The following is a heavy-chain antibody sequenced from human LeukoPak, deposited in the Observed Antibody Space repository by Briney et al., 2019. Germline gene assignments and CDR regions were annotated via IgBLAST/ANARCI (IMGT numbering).Heavy chain of an antibody. CDR3: ARAYSSGSSNWFDP. CDR2: ISAYNGNT. Sequence: ASVKVSCKASGYTFTSYGISWVRQAPGQGLEWMGWISAYNGNTNYAQKLQGRVTMTTDTSTSTAYMELSSLRSEDTAVYYCARAYSSGSSNWFDPWGQGTLVTVSS. CDR1: GYTFTSYG. D-gene: IGHD6-19*01. J-gene: IGHJ5*02. V-gene: IGHV1-18*01.